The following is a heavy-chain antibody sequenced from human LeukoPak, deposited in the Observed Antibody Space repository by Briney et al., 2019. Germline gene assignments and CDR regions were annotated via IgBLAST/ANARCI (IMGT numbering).Heavy chain of an antibody. Sequence: PGGSLRLSCVTSGFTFSTYVMSWVRQAPGKGLEWVSGISGSGGSTYYADSVKGRFTISRNNSKNTLYLQMNSLRAEDTAVYYFAKVPGYDFWSGYTFQYWGQGTLVTVSS. J-gene: IGHJ4*02. V-gene: IGHV3-23*01. CDR1: GFTFSTYV. CDR3: AKVPGYDFWSGYTFQY. D-gene: IGHD3-3*01. CDR2: ISGSGGST.